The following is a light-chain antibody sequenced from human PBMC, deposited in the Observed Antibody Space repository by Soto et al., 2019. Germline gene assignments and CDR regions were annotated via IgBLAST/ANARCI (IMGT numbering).Light chain of an antibody. CDR3: QQRSNWPPIT. J-gene: IGKJ5*01. Sequence: TQSRSSLSASTGDRVTITCRASQGISSYLAWYQQKPGQAPRLLIYDASNRATVIPARFSGSGSGTDFTLTISSLEPEDFAVYYCQQRSNWPPITFGQGNDWRL. V-gene: IGKV3-11*01. CDR1: QGISSY. CDR2: DAS.